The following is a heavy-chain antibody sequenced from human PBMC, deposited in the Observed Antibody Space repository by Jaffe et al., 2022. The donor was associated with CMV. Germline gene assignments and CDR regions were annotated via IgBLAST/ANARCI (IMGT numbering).Heavy chain of an antibody. J-gene: IGHJ6*03. CDR3: TREESYPNLYYYYMDV. V-gene: IGHV3-49*04. CDR2: IRSKAYGGTT. D-gene: IGHD1-26*01. Sequence: EVQLVESGGGLVQPGRSLRLSCTASGFTFGDYAMSWVRQAPGKGLEWVGFIRSKAYGGTTEYAASVKGRFTISRDDSKSIAYLQMNSLKTEDTAVYYCTREESYPNLYYYYMDVWGKGTTVTVSS. CDR1: GFTFGDYA.